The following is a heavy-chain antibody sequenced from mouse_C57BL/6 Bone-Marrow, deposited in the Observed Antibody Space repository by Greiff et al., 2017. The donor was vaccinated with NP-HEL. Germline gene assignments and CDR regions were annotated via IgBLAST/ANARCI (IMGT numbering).Heavy chain of an antibody. D-gene: IGHD2-4*01. CDR1: GFNIKDYY. Sequence: EVQLQQSGAELVRPGASVKLSCTASGFNIKDYYMHWVKQRPEQGLESIGRIDPEDGDTEYAPKFQGKATMTADTSSNTAYLQLSSLTSEDTAVYYCTYEYSWFAYWGQGTLVTVSA. V-gene: IGHV14-1*01. CDR3: TYEYSWFAY. J-gene: IGHJ3*01. CDR2: IDPEDGDT.